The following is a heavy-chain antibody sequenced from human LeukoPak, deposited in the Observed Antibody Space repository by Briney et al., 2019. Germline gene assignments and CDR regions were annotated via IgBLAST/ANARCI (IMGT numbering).Heavy chain of an antibody. J-gene: IGHJ6*03. V-gene: IGHV5-51*01. CDR3: ATQRWLVPQNYYYYYMDV. Sequence: GESLKISCKGSGYSFTTYWIGWVRQMPGKGLEWMGIIYPGDSDTRYSPSFQGQVTISADKSISTAYLQWSSLKASDTVMYYCATQRWLVPQNYYYYYMDVWGKGTTVTVFS. CDR1: GYSFTTYW. CDR2: IYPGDSDT. D-gene: IGHD6-19*01.